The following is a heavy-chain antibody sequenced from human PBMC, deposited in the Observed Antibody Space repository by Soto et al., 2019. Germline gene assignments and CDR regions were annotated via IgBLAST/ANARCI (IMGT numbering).Heavy chain of an antibody. J-gene: IGHJ4*02. CDR3: ASSIVVVTADDY. D-gene: IGHD2-21*02. CDR1: GYTFTSYA. CDR2: INAGNGNT. V-gene: IGHV1-3*01. Sequence: ASVKVSCKASGYTFTSYAMHWVRQAPGQRLEWMGWINAGNGNTKYSQKFQGRVTITRDTSASTAYMELSSLRSEDTAVYYCASSIVVVTADDYWGQGTLVTVSS.